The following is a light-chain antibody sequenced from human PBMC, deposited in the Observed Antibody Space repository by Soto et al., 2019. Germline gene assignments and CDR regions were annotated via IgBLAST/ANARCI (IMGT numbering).Light chain of an antibody. Sequence: EIVLTQSPGSLSLSPGERATLSCRASQSIDSSFFAWYQQKPGQPPRLLIYGASNRATGIPDRFSGRGSGTDFTLTITGLEPDDFAGYDFQQYVSSVTFGQGTKVEIK. CDR1: QSIDSSF. V-gene: IGKV3-20*01. J-gene: IGKJ1*01. CDR3: QQYVSSVT. CDR2: GAS.